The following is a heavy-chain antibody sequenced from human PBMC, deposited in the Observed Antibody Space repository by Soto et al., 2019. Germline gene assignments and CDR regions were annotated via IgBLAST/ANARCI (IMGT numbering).Heavy chain of an antibody. J-gene: IGHJ4*02. CDR3: ARGSPTEYSNYLDV. CDR1: GYTFTGYD. V-gene: IGHV1-8*01. D-gene: IGHD5-12*01. Sequence: ASVKVSCKASGYTFTGYDIHWVKQATGQGLEWMGWMNPSSGNTGYAQDFQGRVSMTRNTTISTAYMELSTLRSEDTAVYYCARGSPTEYSNYLDVWGQGSMVTV. CDR2: MNPSSGNT.